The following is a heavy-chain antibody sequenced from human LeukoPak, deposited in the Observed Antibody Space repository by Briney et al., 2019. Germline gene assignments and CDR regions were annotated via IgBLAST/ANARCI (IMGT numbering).Heavy chain of an antibody. Sequence: PSQTLSLTCTVSGYSISSGYYWGWIRQPPGRGLEWIGSIYHSGSIYYNPSLKSRVTISVDTSKNQFSLKLSSVTAADTAVYYCARERSPLWFGELNAAFDYWGQGTLVTVSS. CDR3: ARERSPLWFGELNAAFDY. D-gene: IGHD3-10*01. CDR1: GYSISSGYY. V-gene: IGHV4-38-2*02. J-gene: IGHJ4*02. CDR2: IYHSGSI.